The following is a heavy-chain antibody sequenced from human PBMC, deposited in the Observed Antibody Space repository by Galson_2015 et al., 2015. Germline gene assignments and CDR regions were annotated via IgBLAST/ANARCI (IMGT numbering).Heavy chain of an antibody. J-gene: IGHJ5*02. CDR3: AKGPGGKVVVVITPDP. D-gene: IGHD3-22*01. V-gene: IGHV3-23*01. CDR2: ISGSVGSK. CDR1: GFTFSNYG. Sequence: SLRLSCAASGFTFSNYGMSWVRQAPGKGLEWVSAISGSVGSKYYADSAKGRFTISRDNSKNTLYLQMNSLRAEDTAVYYCAKGPGGKVVVVITPDPWGQGTLVTVSS.